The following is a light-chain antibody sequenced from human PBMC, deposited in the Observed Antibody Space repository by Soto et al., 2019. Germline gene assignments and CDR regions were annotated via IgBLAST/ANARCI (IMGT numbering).Light chain of an antibody. CDR2: DAS. CDR1: QSVSNY. Sequence: EIVLTQSPGTLPLSPRERATLSCRASQSVSNYLAWYQQKPGLAPRLVIYDASNRATGIPARFSDSGSGTDFSLTISSLEPADFAVYYCQERNNWPPNYTFGPGTKLEIK. J-gene: IGKJ2*01. CDR3: QERNNWPPNYT. V-gene: IGKV3-11*01.